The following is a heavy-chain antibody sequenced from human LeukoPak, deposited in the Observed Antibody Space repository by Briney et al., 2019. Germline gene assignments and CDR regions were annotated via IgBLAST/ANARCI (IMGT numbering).Heavy chain of an antibody. CDR3: ARKWHGGFDI. J-gene: IGHJ3*02. CDR2: QSDTGYYR. V-gene: IGHV3-53*01. D-gene: IGHD2-8*01. CDR1: GFTVSSNY. Sequence: PGGSLRLSCAASGFTVSSNYMSWVRQAPGKGLEWVSDQSDTGYYRNYADSAKGRFTISRDNSKNSLWLQMNSLRVEDTAVYYCARKWHGGFDIWSQGAMVTVSS.